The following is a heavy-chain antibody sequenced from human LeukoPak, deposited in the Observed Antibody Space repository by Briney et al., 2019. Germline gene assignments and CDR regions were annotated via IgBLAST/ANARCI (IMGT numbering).Heavy chain of an antibody. D-gene: IGHD5-12*01. J-gene: IGHJ4*02. Sequence: GGSLRLSCEASGFTFSSYAMHWVRQAPGKGLEWVAVISYDGSNKYYADSVKGRFTISRDNSENTLYLQVNSLRADDTAVYYCAVGIVTTAGAFDYWGQGTPVTVSS. CDR2: ISYDGSNK. CDR3: AVGIVTTAGAFDY. CDR1: GFTFSSYA. V-gene: IGHV3-30*04.